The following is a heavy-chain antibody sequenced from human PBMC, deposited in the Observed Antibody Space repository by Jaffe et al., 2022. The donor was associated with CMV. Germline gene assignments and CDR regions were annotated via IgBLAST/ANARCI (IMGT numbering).Heavy chain of an antibody. Sequence: EVQLVESGGGLVKPGGSLRLSCAASGFTFSSYSMNWVRQAPGKGLEWVSSISSSSSYIYYADSVKGRFTISRDNAKNSLYLQMNSLRAEDTAVYYCASPPAGYCSSTSCYGYYYYYMDVWGKGTTVTVSS. J-gene: IGHJ6*03. D-gene: IGHD2-2*01. CDR2: ISSSSSYI. CDR3: ASPPAGYCSSTSCYGYYYYYMDV. CDR1: GFTFSSYS. V-gene: IGHV3-21*01.